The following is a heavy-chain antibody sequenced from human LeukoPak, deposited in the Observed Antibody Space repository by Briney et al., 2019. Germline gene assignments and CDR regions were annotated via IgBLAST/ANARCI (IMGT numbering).Heavy chain of an antibody. V-gene: IGHV4-59*12. D-gene: IGHD7-27*01. CDR1: GSSISNYY. Sequence: SETLSLTCTVSGSSISNYYWSWIRQPPGKGLEWIGYIYYSGSTNYNPSLKSRVTISVDTSKNQFSLKLSSVTAADTAVYYCARSPGEGYYYYYYMDVWGKGTAVTVSS. J-gene: IGHJ6*03. CDR2: IYYSGST. CDR3: ARSPGEGYYYYYYMDV.